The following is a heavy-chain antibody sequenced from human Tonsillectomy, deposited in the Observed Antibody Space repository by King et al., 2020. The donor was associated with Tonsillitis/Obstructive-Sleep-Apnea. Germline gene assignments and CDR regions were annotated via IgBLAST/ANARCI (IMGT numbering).Heavy chain of an antibody. J-gene: IGHJ4*02. V-gene: IGHV4-39*01. CDR1: GGSISSSSYY. CDR2: FSYSGNT. D-gene: IGHD3/OR15-3a*01. Sequence: QLQESGPGLVKPSETLSLTCTVSGGSISSSSYYWGWVRQPPGKGLEWIGSFSYSGNTYYNPSFKSRVTISVDTSKNQFSLKLSSVSAADTAVYYCARHRDYSFDYWGQGTLDTVSS. CDR3: ARHRDYSFDY.